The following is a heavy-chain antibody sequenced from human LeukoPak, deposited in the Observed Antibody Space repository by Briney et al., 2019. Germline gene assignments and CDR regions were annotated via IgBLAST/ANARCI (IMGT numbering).Heavy chain of an antibody. V-gene: IGHV3-30*04. Sequence: GGSPRLSCAASGFTFSSYAMSWVRQAPRKGLEWVAVISYDGSNKYYADSVKGRFTISRDNSKNTLYLQMNSLRAEDTAVYYCARGRVVTRDYYMDVWGKGTTVTVSS. CDR3: ARGRVVTRDYYMDV. CDR1: GFTFSSYA. D-gene: IGHD4-23*01. CDR2: ISYDGSNK. J-gene: IGHJ6*03.